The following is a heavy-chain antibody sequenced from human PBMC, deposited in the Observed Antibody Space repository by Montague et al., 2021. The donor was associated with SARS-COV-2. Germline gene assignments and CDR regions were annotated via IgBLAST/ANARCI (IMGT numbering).Heavy chain of an antibody. CDR1: GWSFGDDH. D-gene: IGHD3-22*01. CDR3: ASGHLSGSMIVVVFTSASYYFDY. CDR2: IKQRGST. Sequence: SETLSLTCGVYGWSFGDDHLCWIRQPPGKGLEWFVDIKQRGSTNYNPSHKSRVTISVDTSRNQFSLKLTSVTAADTAVYFCASGHLSGSMIVVVFTSASYYFDYWGQGARGTGSS. J-gene: IGHJ4*02. V-gene: IGHV4-34*01.